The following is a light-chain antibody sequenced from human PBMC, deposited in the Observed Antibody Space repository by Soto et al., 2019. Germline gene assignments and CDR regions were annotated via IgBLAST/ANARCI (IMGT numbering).Light chain of an antibody. Sequence: NFMLTQPHSVSESPGKTVTISCTGSSGSIASNYVQWYQQRPGSAPTTVIYEDNQRPSGVPDRFSGSIDRSSNSASLTISGLKTDDEADYYCQSYDSSNHGVFGGGTKLTVL. J-gene: IGLJ2*01. CDR3: QSYDSSNHGV. V-gene: IGLV6-57*02. CDR1: SGSIASNY. CDR2: EDN.